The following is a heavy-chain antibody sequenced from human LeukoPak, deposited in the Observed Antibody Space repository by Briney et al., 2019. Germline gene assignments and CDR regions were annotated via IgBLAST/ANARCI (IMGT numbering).Heavy chain of an antibody. V-gene: IGHV3-30*18. J-gene: IGHJ4*02. CDR3: AKDSEIAAAGLNFDY. CDR1: GFTFSSYG. Sequence: GGSLRLSCAASGFTFSSYGMHWVRQAPGKGLEWVAVISYDGSNKYYADSVKGRFTISRDNSKNTLYLQMNSLRAEDTAVYYCAKDSEIAAAGLNFDYWGQGTLVTVSS. CDR2: ISYDGSNK. D-gene: IGHD6-13*01.